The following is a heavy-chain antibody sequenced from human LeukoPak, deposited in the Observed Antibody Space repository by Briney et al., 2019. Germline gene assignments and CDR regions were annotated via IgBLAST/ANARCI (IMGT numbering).Heavy chain of an antibody. J-gene: IGHJ4*02. CDR1: GYTFNAYY. CDR2: INPNSGDT. V-gene: IGHV1-2*02. CDR3: ARVRDLWFGDFDY. D-gene: IGHD3-10*01. Sequence: ASAKVSCKTSGYTFNAYYMHWVRQAPGQGLEWMGWINPNSGDTNYAQKFQGRVTMTRDTSISTAYMELSRLRSDDTAVYYCARVRDLWFGDFDYWGQGTLVTVSS.